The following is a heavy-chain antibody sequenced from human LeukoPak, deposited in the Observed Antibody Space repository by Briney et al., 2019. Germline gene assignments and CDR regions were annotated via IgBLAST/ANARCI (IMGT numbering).Heavy chain of an antibody. D-gene: IGHD3-16*02. CDR1: GFILSSYA. J-gene: IGHJ6*04. V-gene: IGHV3-30*04. Sequence: HPGRSLRLSCAASGFILSSYAMHWVRQTPGKGLEWVSVISYDGANRYYADSVRGRFTISRDISKNTLYLQMNSLRGEDTAVYYCARISEEADYYGMDVWGEGTTVTVSS. CDR2: ISYDGANR. CDR3: ARISEEADYYGMDV.